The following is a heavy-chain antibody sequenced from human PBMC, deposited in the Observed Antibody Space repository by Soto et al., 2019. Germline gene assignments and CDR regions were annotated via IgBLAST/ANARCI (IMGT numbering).Heavy chain of an antibody. CDR2: INHSGST. CDR1: GGSFSGYY. J-gene: IGHJ4*02. Sequence: QVQLQQWGAGLLKPSETLSLTCAVYGGSFSGYYWSWFRQPPGKGLEWIGEINHSGSTNYNPSLKSRVTISVDTSKNQFSLKLSSVTAADTAVYYCARARHDSFDYWGQGTLVTVSS. CDR3: ARARHDSFDY. V-gene: IGHV4-34*01.